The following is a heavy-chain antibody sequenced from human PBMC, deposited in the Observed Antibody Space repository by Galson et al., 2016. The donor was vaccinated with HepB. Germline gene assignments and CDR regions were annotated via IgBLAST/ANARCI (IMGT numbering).Heavy chain of an antibody. CDR1: RFTFTDYY. CDR2: ISATGIRT. Sequence: SLRLSCAASRFTFTDYYMSWIRQAPGKGLEWLSYISATGIRTYSTDSVKGRFTISRDNTKNSLYLQLNSLRVEDTAVYYCVGGIHPWGQGTLVTVSP. CDR3: VGGIHP. J-gene: IGHJ5*02. V-gene: IGHV3-11*01.